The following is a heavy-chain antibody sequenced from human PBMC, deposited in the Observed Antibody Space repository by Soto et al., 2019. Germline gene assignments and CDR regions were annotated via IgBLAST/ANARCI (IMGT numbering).Heavy chain of an antibody. J-gene: IGHJ5*02. CDR2: IWYDGTKK. D-gene: IGHD6-19*01. CDR3: ARDVVTAVAGSVNWFDP. V-gene: IGHV3-33*01. CDR1: GFSLRTYG. Sequence: QVQLVESGGGVVQSGRSLTLSCAASGFSLRTYGMQWLRRAPGKGLEWVAFIWYDGTKKFYANSVKGRSTISKDNSNNILYLHMSGLRAEDTAVYYCARDVVTAVAGSVNWFDPWGQGTLVTVSS.